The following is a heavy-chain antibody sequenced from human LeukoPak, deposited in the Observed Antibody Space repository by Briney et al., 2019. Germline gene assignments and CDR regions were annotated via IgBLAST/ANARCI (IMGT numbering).Heavy chain of an antibody. CDR2: INTSGYT. D-gene: IGHD3-22*01. J-gene: IGHJ4*02. V-gene: IGHV4-61*02. CDR3: ARDHSGYFPAFDY. CDR1: GGSITSGNYY. Sequence: SETLSLTCTVSGGSITSGNYYWNWIQQPAGKGLEWIGRINTSGYTNYNPSLKSRVTISVDTSKNQFSLRLSSVTAADTAVYYCARDHSGYFPAFDYWGQGALVIVSS.